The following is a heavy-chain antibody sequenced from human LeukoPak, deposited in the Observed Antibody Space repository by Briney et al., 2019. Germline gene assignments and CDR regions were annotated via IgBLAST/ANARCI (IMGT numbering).Heavy chain of an antibody. CDR1: GFTFSSYG. Sequence: QPGRSLRLSCAASGFTFSSYGMHWVRQAPGKGLEWVAGIWFDGSNKYYADSVKGRFTISRDNSKNTLYLQMNSLRGEDTAVYYCARDRGEQQLVPIWFDPWGQGTLVTVSS. CDR2: IWFDGSNK. D-gene: IGHD6-13*01. V-gene: IGHV3-33*01. CDR3: ARDRGEQQLVPIWFDP. J-gene: IGHJ5*02.